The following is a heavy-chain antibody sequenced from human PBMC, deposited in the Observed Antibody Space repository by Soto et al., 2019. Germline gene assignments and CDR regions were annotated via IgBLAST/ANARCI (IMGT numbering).Heavy chain of an antibody. Sequence: GSLRLSCAASGFTFSSYAMHWVRQAPGKGLEWVAVISYDGSNKYYADSVKGRFTISRDNSKNTLYLQMNSLRAEDTAVYYCAGGIAAAGYYYYYGMDVWGQGTTVTVSS. D-gene: IGHD6-13*01. CDR2: ISYDGSNK. V-gene: IGHV3-30-3*01. J-gene: IGHJ6*02. CDR3: AGGIAAAGYYYYYGMDV. CDR1: GFTFSSYA.